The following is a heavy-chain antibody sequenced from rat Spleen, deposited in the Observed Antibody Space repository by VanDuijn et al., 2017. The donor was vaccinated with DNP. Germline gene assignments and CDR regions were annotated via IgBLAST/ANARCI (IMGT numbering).Heavy chain of an antibody. V-gene: IGHV5S13*01. D-gene: IGHD4-3*01. CDR1: GFTFSDYY. J-gene: IGHJ4*01. Sequence: EVQLVESGGGLVQPGRSLKISCVASGFTFSDYYMAWVRQAPTKGLEWVAYIGSDGYAPYYGDSVKGRFTISRDNAKNTQYLQMDSLRSEDTATYYCTRWGFMDAWGQGTSVTVSS. CDR3: TRWGFMDA. CDR2: IGSDGYAP.